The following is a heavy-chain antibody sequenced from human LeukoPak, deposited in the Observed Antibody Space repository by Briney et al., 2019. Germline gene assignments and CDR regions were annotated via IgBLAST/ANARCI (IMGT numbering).Heavy chain of an antibody. CDR1: GFTLSSYA. V-gene: IGHV3-23*01. CDR2: ISGSGGST. CDR3: AKGTAESSGWYEGYFDY. Sequence: GRSLRLSCAASGFTLSSYAMNWVRQAPGKGLEWVSAISGSGGSTYYADSVKGRFTISRDNSKNTLYLQMNSLRAEDTAVYYCAKGTAESSGWYEGYFDYWGQGTLVTVSS. D-gene: IGHD6-13*01. J-gene: IGHJ4*02.